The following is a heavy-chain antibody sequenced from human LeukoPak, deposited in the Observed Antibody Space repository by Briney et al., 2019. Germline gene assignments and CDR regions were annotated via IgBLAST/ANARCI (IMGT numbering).Heavy chain of an antibody. D-gene: IGHD3-10*01. CDR3: ARDVLLWFGELLNYYYYYYGMDV. CDR2: ISYDGSNK. CDR1: GFTFSSYA. Sequence: GRSLRLSCAASGFTFSSYAMHWVRQAPGKGLEWVAVISYDGSNKYYADSVKGRFTISRDNSKNTLYLQMNSLRAEDTAVYYCARDVLLWFGELLNYYYYYYGMDVWGQGTTVTVSS. V-gene: IGHV3-30-3*01. J-gene: IGHJ6*02.